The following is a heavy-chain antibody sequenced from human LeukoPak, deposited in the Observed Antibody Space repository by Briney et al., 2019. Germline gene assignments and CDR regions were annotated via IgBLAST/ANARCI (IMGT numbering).Heavy chain of an antibody. D-gene: IGHD3-9*01. J-gene: IGHJ4*02. CDR1: GFTFSSYG. V-gene: IGHV3-30*18. CDR3: AKDPAYYDILTGYYAHNAYFDY. Sequence: GGSLRLSCAASGFTFSSYGMHWVRQAPGKGLEWVAVISYDGSNKYYADSVKGRFTISRDNSKNTLYLQMNSLRAEDTAVYYCAKDPAYYDILTGYYAHNAYFDYWGQGTLVTVSS. CDR2: ISYDGSNK.